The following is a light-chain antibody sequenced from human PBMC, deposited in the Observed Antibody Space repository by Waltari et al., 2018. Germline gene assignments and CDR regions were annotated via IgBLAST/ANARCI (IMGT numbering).Light chain of an antibody. J-gene: IGLJ3*02. Sequence: SYVLTQPPSVSVAPGQTATITWGGNNIGGKTVHWYQQKPGQAPVLVVYDDYYRPSGIPERFSGSNSGNTAALTISWVEGGDEADYDCQVWDSSSDRPVFGGGTKVFVL. CDR2: DDY. CDR3: QVWDSSSDRPV. V-gene: IGLV3-21*02. CDR1: NIGGKT.